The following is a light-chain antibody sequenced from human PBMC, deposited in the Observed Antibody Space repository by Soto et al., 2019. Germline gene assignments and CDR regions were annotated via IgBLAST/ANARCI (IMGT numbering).Light chain of an antibody. J-gene: IGLJ1*01. CDR2: EVS. Sequence: QSALTQPASLSGSPGQSITISCTGTSSDVGDYNYVSWYQQHPGKVPKVLIYEVSNRPSGVSYRFSGSKSGNTASLTISGLQAEDEASYYCFSYTTSSATYVYGTGTKVTVL. CDR1: SSDVGDYNY. V-gene: IGLV2-14*01. CDR3: FSYTTSSATYV.